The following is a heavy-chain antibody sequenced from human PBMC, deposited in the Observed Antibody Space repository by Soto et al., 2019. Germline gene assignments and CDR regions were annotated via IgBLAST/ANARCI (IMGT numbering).Heavy chain of an antibody. J-gene: IGHJ4*02. CDR3: ARDRGIVVLPAAMGPY. D-gene: IGHD2-2*01. Sequence: QVQLVQSGAEVKKPGASVKVSCKASGYTFTSYAMHWVRQAPGQRLEWMGWINAGNGNTKYSQKFQGRVTITRDTSVSTAYMELSSLRSEDTAVYYCARDRGIVVLPAAMGPYWGQGPLVTVSS. CDR2: INAGNGNT. CDR1: GYTFTSYA. V-gene: IGHV1-3*01.